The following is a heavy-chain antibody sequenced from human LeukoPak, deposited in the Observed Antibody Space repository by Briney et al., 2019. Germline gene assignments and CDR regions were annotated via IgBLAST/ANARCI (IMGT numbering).Heavy chain of an antibody. CDR1: GFTFSSYW. Sequence: GGSLRLSCAASGFTFSSYWMHWVRRAPGKGLEWVAFIRYDGSNKYYADSVKGRFTISRDNSKNTLYLQMNSLRAEDTAVYYCAIHHGGYHPPLDYWGQGTLVTVSS. D-gene: IGHD5-18*01. CDR2: IRYDGSNK. CDR3: AIHHGGYHPPLDY. J-gene: IGHJ4*02. V-gene: IGHV3-30*02.